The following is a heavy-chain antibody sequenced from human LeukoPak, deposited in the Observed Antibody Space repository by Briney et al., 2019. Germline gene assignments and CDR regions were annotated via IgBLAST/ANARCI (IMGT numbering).Heavy chain of an antibody. Sequence: GRSLRLSCAASGFTFSSYGMHWVRQAPGKGLEWVAVIWYDGSNKYYADSVKGRFTISRDNSKNTLYLQMNSLRAEDTAVYYCAREYYYYGMDVWGQGTTVTVSS. V-gene: IGHV3-33*08. J-gene: IGHJ6*02. CDR2: IWYDGSNK. CDR1: GFTFSSYG. CDR3: AREYYYYGMDV.